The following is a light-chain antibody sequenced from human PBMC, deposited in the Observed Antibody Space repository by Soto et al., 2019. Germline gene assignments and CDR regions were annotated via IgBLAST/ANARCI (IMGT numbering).Light chain of an antibody. V-gene: IGLV4-60*02. CDR1: SGHSSYI. CDR2: LEGSGSY. Sequence: QPVLTQSSSASASLGSSVKLTCTLSSGHSSYIIAWHQQQPGKAPRYLMKLEGSGSYNKGSGVPDRLSGSSSGADRYLTISNLQFEDEADYYCETWDSNSWVFGGGTKLTVL. CDR3: ETWDSNSWV. J-gene: IGLJ3*02.